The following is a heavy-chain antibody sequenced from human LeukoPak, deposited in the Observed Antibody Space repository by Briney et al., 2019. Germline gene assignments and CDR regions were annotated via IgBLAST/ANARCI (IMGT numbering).Heavy chain of an antibody. D-gene: IGHD2-21*02. CDR3: ARKCGGDYYSDGMDV. CDR2: IWYDGSNK. J-gene: IGHJ6*02. V-gene: IGHV3-33*01. CDR1: GFTFSSYG. Sequence: PGGSLRLSCAASGFTFSSYGMHWVRQAPGEGLEWVAVIWYDGSNKYYADSVKGRFTISRDNSKNTLYLQMNSLRAEDTAVYYCARKCGGDYYSDGMDVWGQGTTVTVSS.